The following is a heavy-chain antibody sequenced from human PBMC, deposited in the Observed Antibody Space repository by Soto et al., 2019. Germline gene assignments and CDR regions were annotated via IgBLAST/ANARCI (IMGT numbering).Heavy chain of an antibody. J-gene: IGHJ5*02. D-gene: IGHD1-26*01. V-gene: IGHV1-18*01. CDR2: ISAYNGNT. Sequence: GASVKVSCTASGYTHSNNGISWVRQAPGQGLEWMGWISAYNGNTNYAQKLQGRVTMTTDTSTSTAYMELRSLRSDDTAVYYCARDHQSSPNWFDPWGQGTLVTVSS. CDR1: GYTHSNNG. CDR3: ARDHQSSPNWFDP.